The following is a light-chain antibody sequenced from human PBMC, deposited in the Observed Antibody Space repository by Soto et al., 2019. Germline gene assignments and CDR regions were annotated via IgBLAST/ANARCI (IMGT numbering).Light chain of an antibody. V-gene: IGKV1-5*01. J-gene: IGKJ1*01. CDR1: QSISSW. CDR3: QQYNSWWT. Sequence: DIQMTQSPSTLSGSVGDRVTITCRASQSISSWLAWYQQKPGKAPKLLIYDASSLESGVPSRFSGSGSGTEFTLTISSLQPDDFATYYCQQYNSWWTFGQGTKV. CDR2: DAS.